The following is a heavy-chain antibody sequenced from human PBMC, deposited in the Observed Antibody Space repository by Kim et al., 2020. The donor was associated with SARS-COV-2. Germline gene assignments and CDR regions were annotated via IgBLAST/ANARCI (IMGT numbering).Heavy chain of an antibody. D-gene: IGHD1-26*01. CDR2: ISSSGSDT. J-gene: IGHJ6*02. CDR3: AREKYYVWDV. CDR1: GFTFRDYY. V-gene: IGHV3-11*06. Sequence: GGSLRLSCVASGFTFRDYYMSWIRQAPGKGVEWVAQISSSGSDTNYAESVKGRFTISRDNAKNSLYLQMNSLRVEDRAVYYCAREKYYVWDVWGQGTTVT.